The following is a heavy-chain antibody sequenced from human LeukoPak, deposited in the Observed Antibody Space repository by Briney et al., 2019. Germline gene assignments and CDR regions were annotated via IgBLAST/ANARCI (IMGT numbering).Heavy chain of an antibody. CDR1: GCTFTSYD. V-gene: IGHV1-8*01. CDR3: ARDNSVEDTAWWFDP. D-gene: IGHD4-23*01. J-gene: IGHJ5*02. CDR2: MNPNSGNT. Sequence: ASVEVSCQASGCTFTSYDINWVRQATGQGLEWMGWMNPNSGNTGYAQKFQGRVTMTRNTSISTAYMELSSLRSEDTAVYYCARDNSVEDTAWWFDPWGQGTLVTVSS.